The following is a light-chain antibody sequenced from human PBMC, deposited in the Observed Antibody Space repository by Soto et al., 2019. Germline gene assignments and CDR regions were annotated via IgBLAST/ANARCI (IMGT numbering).Light chain of an antibody. CDR1: QSISSH. J-gene: IGKJ4*01. Sequence: EIVLTQSPATLSLSPGEIATLSCSASQSISSHLAWYQQKPGQAPRLLIYDASNRATGIPARFSGSGSGTDLTLTVSSLEPEDFAVYYCQQRSNWPLTFGGGPKVEIK. CDR3: QQRSNWPLT. CDR2: DAS. V-gene: IGKV3-11*01.